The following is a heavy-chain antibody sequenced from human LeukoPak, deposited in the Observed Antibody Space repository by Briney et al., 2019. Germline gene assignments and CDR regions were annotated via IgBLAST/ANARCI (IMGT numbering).Heavy chain of an antibody. J-gene: IGHJ4*02. D-gene: IGHD2-21*02. CDR3: ARTGDWSYFDY. CDR2: MNPNSGNT. V-gene: IGHV1-8*02. Sequence: ASVKVSCKASGYTFTSYDINWVRQATGQGLEWMGWMNPNSGNTGYAQKLQGRVTMTTDTSTSTAYMELRSLRSDDTAVYYCARTGDWSYFDYWGQGTLVTVSS. CDR1: GYTFTSYD.